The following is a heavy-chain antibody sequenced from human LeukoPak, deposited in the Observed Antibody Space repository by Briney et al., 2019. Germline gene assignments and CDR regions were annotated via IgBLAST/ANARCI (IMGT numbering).Heavy chain of an antibody. CDR3: ARPWGYSYGYLYY. J-gene: IGHJ4*02. V-gene: IGHV3-74*01. CDR1: GFTFSRYW. Sequence: PGESLRLSCAASGFTFSRYWIHWVRQAPGKGLEWVSRINPDGSTTTYADSVKGRFTISRDNAKNTVYLQMNSLRAEDTAVYYCARPWGYSYGYLYYWGQGTLVTVSS. CDR2: INPDGSTT. D-gene: IGHD5-18*01.